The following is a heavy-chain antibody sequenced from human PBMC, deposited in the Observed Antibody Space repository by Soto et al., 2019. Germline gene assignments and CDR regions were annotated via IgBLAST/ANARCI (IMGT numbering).Heavy chain of an antibody. CDR3: ARLVVVAPVANV. V-gene: IGHV4-39*02. CDR1: GGSINYNSYH. CDR2: IFYTGTT. Sequence: QLQLQESGPGLVKPSETLSLTCSVSGGSINYNSYHWGWIRQPPGQGLEWIGSIFYTGTTFYNPSLESRVTMSVDTSKNSFSLHLTSVLAADTAVYFCARLVVVAPVANVWGQGTLVTVSS. D-gene: IGHD2-2*01. J-gene: IGHJ4*02.